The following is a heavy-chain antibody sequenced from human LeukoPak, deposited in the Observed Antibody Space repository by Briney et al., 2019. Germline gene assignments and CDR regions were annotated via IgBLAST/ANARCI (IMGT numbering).Heavy chain of an antibody. Sequence: PGGSLRLSCAVSGFTLSDYGMHWVRQAPGKGLEWVAVRSYDGSNKYYADSVKGRFTISRDNSKNTLYLQMSSLRVEDTAVYYCARARGGNHRYPFDLWGQGTPVTVSS. CDR2: RSYDGSNK. CDR1: GFTLSDYG. J-gene: IGHJ4*02. V-gene: IGHV3-30*03. D-gene: IGHD3-16*02. CDR3: ARARGGNHRYPFDL.